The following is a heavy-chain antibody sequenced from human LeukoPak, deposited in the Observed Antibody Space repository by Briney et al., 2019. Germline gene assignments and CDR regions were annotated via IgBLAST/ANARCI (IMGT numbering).Heavy chain of an antibody. CDR3: ARRLVGATPVDY. CDR1: GGSFSGYY. J-gene: IGHJ4*02. Sequence: PSETLSLTCAVYGGSFSGYYWSWIRQPPGKGLEWIGEINHSGSTNYNPSLKSRVTISVDTSKNQFSLKLSSVTAADTAVYYCARRLVGATPVDYWGQGTLVTVSS. CDR2: INHSGST. D-gene: IGHD1-26*01. V-gene: IGHV4-34*01.